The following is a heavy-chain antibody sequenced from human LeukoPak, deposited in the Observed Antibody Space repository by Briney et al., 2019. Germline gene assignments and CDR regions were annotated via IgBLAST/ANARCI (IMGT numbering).Heavy chain of an antibody. CDR1: GGSISSGDYY. V-gene: IGHV4-30-4*01. J-gene: IGHJ4*02. CDR3: AREGDYYDSSGYYPNRYFDY. Sequence: SETLSLTCTVSGGSISSGDYYWSWIRQPPGKGLEWIGYIYYSGSTYYNPSLKSRVTISVDTSKNQFSLKLSPVTAADTAVYYCAREGDYYDSSGYYPNRYFDYWGQGTLVTVSS. CDR2: IYYSGST. D-gene: IGHD3-22*01.